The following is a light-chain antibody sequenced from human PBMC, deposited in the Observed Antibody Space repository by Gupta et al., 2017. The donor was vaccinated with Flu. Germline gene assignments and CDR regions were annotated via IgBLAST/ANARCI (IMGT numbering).Light chain of an antibody. CDR1: QSVSND. CDR3: QQYNNWPPLT. V-gene: IGKV3-15*01. J-gene: IGKJ4*01. Sequence: EVVMTQSPATLSVSPGERATLSCRASQSVSNDLAWYQQKPGQAPRLLIYGASTSATGIAARFSGSGSGTEFTLTISSRQSEDFGVYYCQQYNNWPPLTFGGGTKVEIK. CDR2: GAS.